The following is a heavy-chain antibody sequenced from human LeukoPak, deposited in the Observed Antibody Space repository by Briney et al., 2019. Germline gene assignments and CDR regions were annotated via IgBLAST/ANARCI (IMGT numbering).Heavy chain of an antibody. CDR1: GYTFTGYY. V-gene: IGHV1-2*02. D-gene: IGHD1/OR15-1a*01. CDR3: ARDYSEVVRQRQKGTFDY. CDR2: INPNSGGT. J-gene: IGHJ4*02. Sequence: ASVKVSCKASGYTFTGYYMHWVRQAPGQGLEWMGWINPNSGGTNYAQKLQGRVTMTTDTSTSTAYMELRSLRSDDTAVYYCARDYSEVVRQRQKGTFDYWGQGTLVTVSS.